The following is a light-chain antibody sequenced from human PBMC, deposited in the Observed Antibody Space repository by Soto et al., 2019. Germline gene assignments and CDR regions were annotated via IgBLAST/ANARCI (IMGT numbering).Light chain of an antibody. CDR1: SSDVGGYNY. J-gene: IGLJ2*01. CDR3: CSYAGSLWVV. V-gene: IGLV2-11*01. CDR2: DVS. Sequence: QSVLTQPRSVSGSPGQSVTISCTGTSSDVGGYNYVSWYQQHPGKAPKLMIYDVSKRPSGVPDRFSGSKSGNTASLTISGRQAEDEADYYCCSYAGSLWVVFGGGTKVTVL.